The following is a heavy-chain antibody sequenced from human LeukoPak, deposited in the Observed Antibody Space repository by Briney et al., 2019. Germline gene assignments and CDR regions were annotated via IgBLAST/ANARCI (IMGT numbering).Heavy chain of an antibody. D-gene: IGHD6-6*01. J-gene: IGHJ4*02. V-gene: IGHV1-69*13. CDR1: GGTFSSYA. Sequence: AASVKVSCKASGGTFSSYAISWVRQAPGQGLEWMGGIIPIFGTANYAQKFQGRVTITADESTSTAYMELSSLRSEDTAVYYCARVRIGAARPWYYFDYWGQGTLVTVSS. CDR3: ARVRIGAARPWYYFDY. CDR2: IIPIFGTA.